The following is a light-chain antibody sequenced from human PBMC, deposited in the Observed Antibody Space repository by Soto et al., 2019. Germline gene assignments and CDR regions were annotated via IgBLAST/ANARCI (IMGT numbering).Light chain of an antibody. CDR1: SSNIGAGYD. V-gene: IGLV1-40*01. CDR3: QSYDSTLSGSYV. Sequence: QSVLTQPPSVSGAPGRRVTISCTGSSSNIGAGYDVHWYQQIPGTAPKLLIYSNNNRPSGVPDRFSGSKSGASASLAITGLQAEDEADYYCQSYDSTLSGSYVFGTGNKLTVL. CDR2: SNN. J-gene: IGLJ1*01.